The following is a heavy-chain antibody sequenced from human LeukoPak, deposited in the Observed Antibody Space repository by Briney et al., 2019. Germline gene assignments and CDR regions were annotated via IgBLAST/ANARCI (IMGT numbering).Heavy chain of an antibody. CDR2: ISRSSRNT. CDR1: GFSFSTYT. J-gene: IGHJ6*02. Sequence: GGSLRLSCAASGFSFSTYTMNWVRQAPGKGLEWVSSISRSSRNTHYADSVKGRFAISRDNARKSVYLQMNSLRVEDTAVYYCATCGADCYSSYYFGMDVWGQGTTVTVYS. CDR3: ATCGADCYSSYYFGMDV. D-gene: IGHD2-21*02. V-gene: IGHV3-21*01.